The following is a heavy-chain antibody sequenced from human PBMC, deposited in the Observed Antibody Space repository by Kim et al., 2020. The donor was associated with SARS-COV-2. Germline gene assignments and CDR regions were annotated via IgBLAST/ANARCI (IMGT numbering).Heavy chain of an antibody. CDR1: GYTFSNYW. CDR2: IYPGDSET. Sequence: GESLKISCKGSGYTFSNYWIDWVRQMPGKGLEWMGIIYPGDSETRYSPSFQGQVTISADKSISTAFLQWSSLKASDTALYYCARRNQDLFHGMDVWGQGTTVTVSS. V-gene: IGHV5-51*01. J-gene: IGHJ6*02. CDR3: ARRNQDLFHGMDV. D-gene: IGHD3-10*01.